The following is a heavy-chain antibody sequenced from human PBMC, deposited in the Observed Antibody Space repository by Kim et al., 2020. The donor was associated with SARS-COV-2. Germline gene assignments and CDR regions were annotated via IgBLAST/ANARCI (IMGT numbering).Heavy chain of an antibody. CDR3: AREVSTVTTRNFFDY. CDR1: GGTFSSYA. CDR2: IIPIFGTA. D-gene: IGHD4-17*01. Sequence: SVKVSCKASGGTFSSYAISWVRQAPGQGLEWMGGIIPIFGTANYAQKFQGRVTITADESTSTAYMELSSLRSEDTAVYYCAREVSTVTTRNFFDYWGQGTLVTVSS. V-gene: IGHV1-69*13. J-gene: IGHJ4*02.